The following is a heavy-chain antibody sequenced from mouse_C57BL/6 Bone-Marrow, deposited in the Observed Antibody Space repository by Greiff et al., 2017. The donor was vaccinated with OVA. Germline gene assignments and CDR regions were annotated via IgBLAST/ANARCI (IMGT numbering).Heavy chain of an antibody. D-gene: IGHD2-1*01. Sequence: EVQVVESGPGLVKPSQSLSLTCSVTGYSITSGYYWNWIRQFPGNKLEWMGYISYDGSNNYNPSLKNRISITRDTSKNQFFLKLNSVTTEDTATYYCARGYGNFSWFAYWGQGTLVTVSA. CDR3: ARGYGNFSWFAY. CDR2: ISYDGSN. V-gene: IGHV3-6*01. J-gene: IGHJ3*01. CDR1: GYSITSGYY.